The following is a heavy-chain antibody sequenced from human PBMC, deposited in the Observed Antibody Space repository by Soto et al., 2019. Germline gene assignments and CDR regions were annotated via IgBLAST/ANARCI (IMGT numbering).Heavy chain of an antibody. J-gene: IGHJ4*01. CDR3: ARAESEPLLWDGESFGTPPPTFDY. V-gene: IGHV1-18*04. D-gene: IGHD3-10*01. Sequence: QVQLLQSGAAVKMPGASVTVSCKASGYTFTRYGVTWLRQAPGQGREWLGSISDKYANTNYAQKVNDRVTMTTDISTTTAYMELRRLRSDDTAIYHCARAESEPLLWDGESFGTPPPTFDYWGHGTRLSVYS. CDR2: ISDKYANT. CDR1: GYTFTRYG.